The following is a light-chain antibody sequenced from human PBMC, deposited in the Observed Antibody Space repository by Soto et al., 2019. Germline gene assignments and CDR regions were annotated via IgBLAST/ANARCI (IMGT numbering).Light chain of an antibody. CDR1: SGHSSYI. CDR2: REGSGSY. Sequence: QLVLTQSSSASASLGSSVKLTCTLSSGHSSYIIAWHQQQPGKAPRYLMKREGSGSYNKGSGLPDRFSGFSSGADRYLTISHHRFEDEADYYCVTWDSTPRVFGGGTKLTVL. V-gene: IGLV4-60*02. CDR3: VTWDSTPRV. J-gene: IGLJ3*02.